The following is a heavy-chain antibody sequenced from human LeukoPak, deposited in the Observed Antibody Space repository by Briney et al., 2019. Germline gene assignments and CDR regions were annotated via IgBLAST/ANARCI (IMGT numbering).Heavy chain of an antibody. CDR3: VMFEVVTVVKDFPYG. CDR1: GFTFSSYW. D-gene: IGHD4-23*01. J-gene: IGHJ4*02. CDR2: INSDGSST. V-gene: IGHV3-74*01. Sequence: GGFLRLSCAPSGFTFSSYWMHWVRQAPGKGLVWVSRINSDGSSTSYADSVKGRFTISRDNAKNTLYLQMNSLRAEDTAVYYCVMFEVVTVVKDFPYGWGQGTLVTVSS.